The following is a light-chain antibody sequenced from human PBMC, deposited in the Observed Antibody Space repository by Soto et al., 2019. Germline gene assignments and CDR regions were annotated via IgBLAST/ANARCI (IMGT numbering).Light chain of an antibody. CDR3: LFFYGHGVV. CDR2: STT. CDR1: TGAVTSGYY. Sequence: QTVVAQEPSVTVSPGGTVTLTCASSTGAVTSGYYPNWFQQRPGQPPRALIYSTTYKHSWTPARFSGALLGGKAALTLSGAQPEDEADYYCLFFYGHGVVFGGGTQLTVL. V-gene: IGLV7-43*01. J-gene: IGLJ2*01.